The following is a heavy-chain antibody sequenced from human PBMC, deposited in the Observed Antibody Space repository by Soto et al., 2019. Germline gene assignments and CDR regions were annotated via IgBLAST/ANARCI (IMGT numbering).Heavy chain of an antibody. D-gene: IGHD3-3*01. CDR1: GFTFSSYA. J-gene: IGHJ4*02. V-gene: IGHV3-23*01. Sequence: GGSLRLSCAASGFTFSSYAMSWVRQAPGKGLEWVSAISGSGGSTYYADSVKGRFTISRDNSKNTLYLQMNSLRAEDTAVYYCAKDRGYDFWSGYYTVDYWGQGTLVTVYS. CDR3: AKDRGYDFWSGYYTVDY. CDR2: ISGSGGST.